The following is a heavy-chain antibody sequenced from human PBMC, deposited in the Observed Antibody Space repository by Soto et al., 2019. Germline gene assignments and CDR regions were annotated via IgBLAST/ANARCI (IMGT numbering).Heavy chain of an antibody. V-gene: IGHV3-21*01. J-gene: IGHJ5*02. CDR3: TRDEGGSYDSWFHP. CDR2: VGSGAAYI. CDR1: TFRLYS. D-gene: IGHD1-26*01. Sequence: SGGGLVKPGGSLTLSCNFTFRLYSMNRVRQAPGKGLGWVASVGSGAAYIKYADSVQGRFTISRDNAKSSVSLQLSSLRAEDTAVYFCTRDEGGSYDSWFHPWGQGTQVTVSA.